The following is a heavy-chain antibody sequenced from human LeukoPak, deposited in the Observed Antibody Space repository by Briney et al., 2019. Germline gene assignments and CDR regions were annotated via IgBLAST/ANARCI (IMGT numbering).Heavy chain of an antibody. V-gene: IGHV3-48*01. J-gene: IGHJ4*02. Sequence: GGSLRLSCAASGFTFGPYTMNWVRQAPGKGLEWVSYISSSSDTIYYADSVKGRFTISRDNSKNTLYLQMSSLRVEDTAVYYCAKSKWDQLPGSPDYWGQGTLVTVSS. D-gene: IGHD1-26*01. CDR1: GFTFGPYT. CDR2: ISSSSDTI. CDR3: AKSKWDQLPGSPDY.